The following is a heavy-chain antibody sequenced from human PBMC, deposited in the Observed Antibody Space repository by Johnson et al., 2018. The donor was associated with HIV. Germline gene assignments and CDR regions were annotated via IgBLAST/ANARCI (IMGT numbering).Heavy chain of an antibody. D-gene: IGHD1-14*01. CDR1: GFTFSSYA. J-gene: IGHJ3*02. CDR3: TTNPVAFDI. V-gene: IGHV3-33*08. CDR2: IWYDGSNK. Sequence: QVQLVESGGGVVQPGRSLRLSCAASGFTFSSYAMHWVRQAPGKGLEWVAFIWYDGSNKYYADSVKGRFTISRDNSKNTLYLQMNSLKTEDTAVYYCTTNPVAFDIWGQGTMVTVSS.